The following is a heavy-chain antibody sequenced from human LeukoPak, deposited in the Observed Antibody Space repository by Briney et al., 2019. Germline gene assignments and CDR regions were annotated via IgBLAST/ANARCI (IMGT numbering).Heavy chain of an antibody. Sequence: PSETLSLTCAVSGGSISHYYWSWLRQPPEKGLEYIVDIYYSGSTNYNPSLKSRVTISVGTSKSQFSLKLSSVTAADTAVYYCAKGPGSLSGGFDCWGQGTLVTVSS. CDR2: IYYSGST. CDR1: GGSISHYY. V-gene: IGHV4-59*01. D-gene: IGHD3-10*01. J-gene: IGHJ4*02. CDR3: AKGPGSLSGGFDC.